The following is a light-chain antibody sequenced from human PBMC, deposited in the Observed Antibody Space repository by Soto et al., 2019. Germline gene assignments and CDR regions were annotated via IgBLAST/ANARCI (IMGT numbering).Light chain of an antibody. V-gene: IGKV1-5*01. CDR2: DVS. J-gene: IGKJ1*01. CDR3: HPDNRYGT. Sequence: DNTVYQTPSAVPASVGERVTITCRASQSVSNWLAWYQQKPGKAPKVLIYDVSSLDRGVPSRFSGSGSGTEFTLTISSLQPDDFATYYCHPDNRYGTFGQGTKVDIK. CDR1: QSVSNW.